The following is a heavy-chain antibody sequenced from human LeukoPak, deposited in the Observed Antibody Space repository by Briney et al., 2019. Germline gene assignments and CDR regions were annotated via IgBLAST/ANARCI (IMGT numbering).Heavy chain of an antibody. D-gene: IGHD6-25*01. J-gene: IGHJ3*02. V-gene: IGHV1-2*02. CDR3: ARALADHDAFDI. Sequence: ASVKVSCKASGYTFTGHYMHWVRQAPGQGLEWMGWINPNSGGTIYAQNFQGKVTMTRDTSISTAYMELSSLRSDDTAVYYCARALADHDAFDIWGQGTMVTVSS. CDR1: GYTFTGHY. CDR2: INPNSGGT.